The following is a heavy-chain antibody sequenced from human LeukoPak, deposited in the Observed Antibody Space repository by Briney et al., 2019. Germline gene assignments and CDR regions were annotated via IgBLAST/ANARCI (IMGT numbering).Heavy chain of an antibody. Sequence: SETLSLTCTVSGGSISSSSYYWGWIRQPPGKGLEWIGSIYYSGSTYYNPSLKSRVTISVDTSKNQFSLKLSSVTAAGTAVYYCARHPDYGDYPYYFDYWGQGTLVTVSS. D-gene: IGHD4-17*01. CDR2: IYYSGST. V-gene: IGHV4-39*01. J-gene: IGHJ4*02. CDR3: ARHPDYGDYPYYFDY. CDR1: GGSISSSSYY.